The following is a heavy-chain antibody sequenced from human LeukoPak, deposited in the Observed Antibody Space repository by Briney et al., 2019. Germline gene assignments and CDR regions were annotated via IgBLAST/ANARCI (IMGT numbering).Heavy chain of an antibody. CDR2: ISAYNGNT. CDR3: ARDAIAAAGTSWFDP. CDR1: GYTFTSYG. D-gene: IGHD6-13*01. Sequence: ASVKVSCKASGYTFTSYGISWVRQAPGQGLEWMGWISAYNGNTNYAQKLQGRVTMTTDTSTSTAYMELRGLRSDDTAVYYCARDAIAAAGTSWFDPWGQGTLVTVSS. J-gene: IGHJ5*02. V-gene: IGHV1-18*01.